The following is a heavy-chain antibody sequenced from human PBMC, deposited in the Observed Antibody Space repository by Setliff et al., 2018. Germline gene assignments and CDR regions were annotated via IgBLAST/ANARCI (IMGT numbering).Heavy chain of an antibody. V-gene: IGHV3-30*04. J-gene: IGHJ4*02. CDR2: ISHDENTK. CDR3: ARVGQATVVTAIHGALDY. CDR1: GFTFSSYA. D-gene: IGHD2-21*02. Sequence: GGSLRLSCAASGFTFSSYAMHWVRQAPGKGLEWVAVISHDENTKYYADSVKDRFIISRDNSKNTVYLQMNSLRAADTAVYHCARVGQATVVTAIHGALDYWGQGTLVTVSS.